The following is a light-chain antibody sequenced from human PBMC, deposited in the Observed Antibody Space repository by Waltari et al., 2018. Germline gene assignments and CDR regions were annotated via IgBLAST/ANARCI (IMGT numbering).Light chain of an antibody. Sequence: QLVLTQSPSASASLGASVKLTCTLSSGHSSYAIAWHQQQPEKGPRYLMKLNSDGSHSKGDKIPDRFSGSSSGAEHYLTISSLQSEDEADYYCQTGGHGTWVFGGGTKLTVL. CDR3: QTGGHGTWV. CDR1: SGHSSYA. CDR2: LNSDGSH. V-gene: IGLV4-69*01. J-gene: IGLJ3*02.